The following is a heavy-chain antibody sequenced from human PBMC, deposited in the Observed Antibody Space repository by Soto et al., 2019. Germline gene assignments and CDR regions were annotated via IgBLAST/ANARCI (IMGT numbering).Heavy chain of an antibody. D-gene: IGHD5-18*01. CDR3: ARAIPRAYGYSYGALDY. CDR1: RDASANCY. V-gene: IGHV1-46*01. Sequence: ASVKASCRASRDASANCYMHWVRQSPVQGLEWMGMFNPSGTSTTYAQKFQGRVTVTRDTSTSTVYMELNSLRSDDTAVYYCARAIPRAYGYSYGALDYWRQGTLVTVSS. CDR2: FNPSGTST. J-gene: IGHJ4*02.